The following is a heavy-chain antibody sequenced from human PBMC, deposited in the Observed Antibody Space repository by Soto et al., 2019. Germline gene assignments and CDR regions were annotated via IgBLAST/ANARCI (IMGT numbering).Heavy chain of an antibody. CDR3: AKDVHYDIVTGIEYFHH. CDR2: ISGSGRIT. J-gene: IGHJ1*01. D-gene: IGHD3-9*01. CDR1: GFTFSSYA. V-gene: IGHV3-23*01. Sequence: GGSLRLSCAASGFTFSSYAMSWVRRAPGKGLEWVSGISGSGRITKYADSVKGRFIISRDNFKNTLFLQMNSLRAEDTAVYYCAKDVHYDIVTGIEYFHHWAQGALVTVSS.